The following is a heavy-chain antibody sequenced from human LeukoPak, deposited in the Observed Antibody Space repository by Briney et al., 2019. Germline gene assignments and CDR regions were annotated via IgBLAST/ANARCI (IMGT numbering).Heavy chain of an antibody. D-gene: IGHD5-24*01. CDR1: GFTFSSYA. J-gene: IGHJ4*02. Sequence: PGRSLRLSCAASGFTFSSYALHWVRQAPGKGLEWVAVISYDGSNKYYADSVKGRFTISRDNSKNTLYLQMNSLRAEDTAVYYCARVRLATIYYFDYWGQGTLVTVSS. CDR2: ISYDGSNK. V-gene: IGHV3-30-3*01. CDR3: ARVRLATIYYFDY.